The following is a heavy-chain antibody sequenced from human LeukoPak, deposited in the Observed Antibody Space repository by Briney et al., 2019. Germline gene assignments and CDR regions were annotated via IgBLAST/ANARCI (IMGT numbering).Heavy chain of an antibody. V-gene: IGHV1-46*01. CDR3: ARGGYYDSHAYYSALDY. D-gene: IGHD3-22*01. Sequence: ASVKVSCKASGYTFTSYYMHWVRQAPGQGLEWMGLINPTGGSTGYAQKFQGRVTMTRDMSTSTDYMELSSLRSEDTAIYYCARGGYYDSHAYYSALDYWGQGTLVTVSS. CDR1: GYTFTSYY. CDR2: INPTGGST. J-gene: IGHJ4*02.